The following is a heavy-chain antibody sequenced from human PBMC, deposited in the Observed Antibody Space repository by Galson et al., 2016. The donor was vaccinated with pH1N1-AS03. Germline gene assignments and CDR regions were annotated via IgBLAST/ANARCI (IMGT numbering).Heavy chain of an antibody. V-gene: IGHV4-38-2*01. D-gene: IGHD1-26*01. J-gene: IGHJ4*02. CDR2: ISHSGNT. CDR1: GYSISSGFH. Sequence: LSLTCAVSGYSISSGFHWAWVRQPPSKGLEWIVTISHSGNTYYNPSLKSRVTMSVDTSKNQFSLKLSSVTAADAAVYYCARFSGSYQFDYWGQGTLVTASS. CDR3: ARFSGSYQFDY.